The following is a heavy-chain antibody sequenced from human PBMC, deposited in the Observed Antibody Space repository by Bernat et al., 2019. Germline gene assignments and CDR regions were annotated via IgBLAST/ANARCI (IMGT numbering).Heavy chain of an antibody. CDR2: ISGDGGST. V-gene: IGHV3-43*02. Sequence: EVQLVESGGGVVQPGGSLRLSCAASGFTFDDYAMHWVRQAPGKGLEWVSLISGDGGSTYYADSVKGRFTISRDNSKNSLYLQRNSLRTEDTALYYGAKDDGSGWYLEHMDVCGKGTTGTVSS. D-gene: IGHD6-19*01. CDR3: AKDDGSGWYLEHMDV. CDR1: GFTFDDYA. J-gene: IGHJ6*03.